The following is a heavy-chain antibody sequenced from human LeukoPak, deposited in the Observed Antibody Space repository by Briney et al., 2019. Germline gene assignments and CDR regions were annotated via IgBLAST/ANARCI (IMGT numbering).Heavy chain of an antibody. CDR1: GFTFSSYG. CDR2: ISYDGSNK. Sequence: RGSLRLSCAASGFTFSSYGMHWVRQAPGKGLEWVAVISYDGSNKYYADSVKGRFTISRDNSKNTLYLQMNSLRAEDTAVYYCAALPTAKFPSRGQGTLVTVSS. D-gene: IGHD2-2*01. CDR3: AALPTAKFPS. J-gene: IGHJ4*02. V-gene: IGHV3-30*03.